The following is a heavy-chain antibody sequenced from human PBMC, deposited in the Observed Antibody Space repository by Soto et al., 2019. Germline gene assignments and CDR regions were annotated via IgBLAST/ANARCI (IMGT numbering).Heavy chain of an antibody. CDR1: GYTFTSYD. J-gene: IGHJ4*02. Sequence: QVQLVQSGAEVKKPGASVKVSCKASGYTFTSYDINWVRQATGQGLEWMGWMNPNSGNTGYAQKFQGRVTMTRNTXXXXXXXXXXXXXXXXXXXXXXXXXXSYGYADYWGQGTLVTVSS. V-gene: IGHV1-8*01. CDR2: MNPNSGNT. CDR3: XXXXSYGYADY. D-gene: IGHD5-18*01.